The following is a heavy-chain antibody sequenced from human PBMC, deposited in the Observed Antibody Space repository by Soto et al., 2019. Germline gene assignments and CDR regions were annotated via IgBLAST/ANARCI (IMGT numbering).Heavy chain of an antibody. CDR3: VRVSTPSPMILVEGAGWFDP. J-gene: IGHJ5*02. CDR1: GGSFSGYY. D-gene: IGHD2-15*01. CDR2: ISLSGNT. V-gene: IGHV4-34*01. Sequence: PSETLSLTCGVYGGSFSGYYWNWIRQPPGKGLEWLGEISLSGNTKYNTSLKSRLTISLDTSKIQFYLNLTSVTAADTAVYYCVRVSTPSPMILVEGAGWFDPWGQGTLDNVSS.